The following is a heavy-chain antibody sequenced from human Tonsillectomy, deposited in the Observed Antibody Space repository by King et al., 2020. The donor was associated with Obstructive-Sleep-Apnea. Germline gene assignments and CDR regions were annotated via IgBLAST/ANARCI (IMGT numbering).Heavy chain of an antibody. CDR1: GFTFSSYA. D-gene: IGHD3-22*01. J-gene: IGHJ4*02. CDR3: ARGADYYDSSGYYFDY. CDR2: ISYDGSNK. V-gene: IGHV3-30-3*01. Sequence: QLVQSGGGVVQPGRSLRLSCAASGFTFSSYAMHWVRQAPGKRLEWVAVISYDGSNKYYADSVKGRFTISRDNSKNTLYLQMNSLRAEDTAVYYCARGADYYDSSGYYFDYWGQGTLVTVSS.